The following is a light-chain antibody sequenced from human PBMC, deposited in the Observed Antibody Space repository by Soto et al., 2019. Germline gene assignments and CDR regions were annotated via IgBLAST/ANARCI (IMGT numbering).Light chain of an antibody. CDR2: AAS. CDR1: QGISSY. Sequence: AIRITQSPSSLSASTGDRVTITCRASQGISSYLAWYQQKPGKAPKLLIYAASTLQSGVPSRFSGSGSGTDFTLTISCLQSEDFATYYCQQLNSYPITFGQGTRLEIK. J-gene: IGKJ5*01. CDR3: QQLNSYPIT. V-gene: IGKV1-8*01.